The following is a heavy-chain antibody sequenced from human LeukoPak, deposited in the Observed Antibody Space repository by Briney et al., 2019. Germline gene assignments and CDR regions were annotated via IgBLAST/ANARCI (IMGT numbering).Heavy chain of an antibody. CDR1: GGSISSSSYY. CDR2: IYYSGST. V-gene: IGHV4-39*01. D-gene: IGHD6-19*01. J-gene: IGHJ4*02. Sequence: PSETLSLTCTVSGGSISSSSYYWGWIRQPPGKGLEWIGSIYYSGSTYYNPSLKSRVTISVDTSKNQFSLKLSSVTAADTAVYYCARGQGQWLVRSTELDYWGQGTLVTVSS. CDR3: ARGQGQWLVRSTELDY.